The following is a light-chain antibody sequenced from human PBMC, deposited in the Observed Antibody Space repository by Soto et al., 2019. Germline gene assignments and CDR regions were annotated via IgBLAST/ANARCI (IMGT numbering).Light chain of an antibody. CDR2: GAS. V-gene: IGKV3-15*01. CDR1: QSVSSN. J-gene: IGKJ4*01. CDR3: QQYNNWPSLT. Sequence: EIVMTQSPATLSVSPGERATLSCRASQSVSSNLAWYQQKPGQAPRLLIYGASTRATGIPARFSGSGSGTEFTLTISSLQYEDFAVYYWQQYNNWPSLTFGGGTKVEIK.